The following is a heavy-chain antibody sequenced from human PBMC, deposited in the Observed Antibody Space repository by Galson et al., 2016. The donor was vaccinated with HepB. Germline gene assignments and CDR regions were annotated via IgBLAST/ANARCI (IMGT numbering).Heavy chain of an antibody. CDR3: AKDRSAVAAYKYYDMDV. CDR2: ISGSGGVT. D-gene: IGHD6-19*01. V-gene: IGHV3-23*01. Sequence: SLRLSCAASGFTLSDYYMNWIRQAPGKGLEWVSGISGSGGVTYYADSVKGRFTISRDNSKNMLYLQMNSLRAEDTAVYYCAKDRSAVAAYKYYDMDVWGQGTTVTVSS. J-gene: IGHJ6*02. CDR1: GFTLSDYY.